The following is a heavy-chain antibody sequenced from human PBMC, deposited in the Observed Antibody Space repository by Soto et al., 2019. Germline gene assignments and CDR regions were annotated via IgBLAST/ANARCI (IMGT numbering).Heavy chain of an antibody. CDR2: ISGSGGST. J-gene: IGHJ3*02. D-gene: IGHD3-3*01. CDR1: GFTFSSYA. V-gene: IGHV3-23*01. CDR3: AKGRVWSGYTGAFDI. Sequence: GGSLRLSCAASGFTFSSYAMSWVRQAPGKGLEWVSAISGSGGSTYYADSVKGRFTISRDNFKNTLYLQMNSLRAEDTAVYYCAKGRVWSGYTGAFDIWGQGTMVTVSS.